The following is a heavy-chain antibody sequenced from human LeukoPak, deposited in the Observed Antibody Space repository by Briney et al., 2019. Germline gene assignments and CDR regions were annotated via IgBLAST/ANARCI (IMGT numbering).Heavy chain of an antibody. Sequence: KPSETLSLTCTVSGGHIDSFSWNWIRQPPGKGLEWIGYIDNSGSTKYSPSLKSRITMSRDTSKKQFSLKLTSVTAADTAMYYCASGAGWLIDYWGQGTLVSVSS. CDR1: GGHIDSFS. CDR2: IDNSGST. J-gene: IGHJ4*02. CDR3: ASGAGWLIDY. D-gene: IGHD6-19*01. V-gene: IGHV4-4*08.